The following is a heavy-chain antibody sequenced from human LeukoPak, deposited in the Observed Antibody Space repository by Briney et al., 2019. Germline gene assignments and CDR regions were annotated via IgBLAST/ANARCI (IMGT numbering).Heavy chain of an antibody. CDR2: IYYSGST. CDR1: GASITSYY. D-gene: IGHD6-6*01. Sequence: PSETLSLTCTVSGASITSYYWSWIRQPPGKGLEWIGYIYYSGSTTYKPSLKSRVTISVDTSKNQFSLKLSSVTAADTAVYYCARHFAYSSSSYFDYWGQGSLVTVSS. J-gene: IGHJ4*02. CDR3: ARHFAYSSSSYFDY. V-gene: IGHV4-59*08.